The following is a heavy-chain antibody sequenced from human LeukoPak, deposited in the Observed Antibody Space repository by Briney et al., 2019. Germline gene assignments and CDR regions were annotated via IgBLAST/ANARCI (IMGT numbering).Heavy chain of an antibody. CDR3: AAGGQWLDFDY. J-gene: IGHJ4*02. CDR2: IYYSGST. V-gene: IGHV4-59*01. Sequence: SETLSLTCSVSGGSISSYYWSWIRQPPGKGLEWIGYIYYSGSTNYNPSLKSRVTMSVDTSKNQFSLKLSSVTAADTAVYHCAAGGQWLDFDYWGQGTLVTVSS. CDR1: GGSISSYY. D-gene: IGHD6-19*01.